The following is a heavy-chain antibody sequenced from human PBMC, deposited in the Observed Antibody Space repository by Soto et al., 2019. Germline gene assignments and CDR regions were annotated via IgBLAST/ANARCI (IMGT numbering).Heavy chain of an antibody. CDR2: IDHDGRST. J-gene: IGHJ1*01. CDR1: GFSFSTYW. CDR3: VRKAGASYMPAEYFQH. Sequence: EVQLVESGGGLVQPGGSLRLSCAASGFSFSTYWMHWVRQGPGKGLVWVSRIDHDGRSTSYADSVKGRFTISRDNAKNTLSLQMNSLTVEDTGGYYCVRKAGASYMPAEYFQHMGQGTLVSVSS. D-gene: IGHD2-2*01. V-gene: IGHV3-74*01.